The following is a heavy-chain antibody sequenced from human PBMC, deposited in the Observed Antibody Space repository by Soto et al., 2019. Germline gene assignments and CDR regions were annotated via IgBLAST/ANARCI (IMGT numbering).Heavy chain of an antibody. Sequence: SVKVSCKASGVTFSSYAISWVRQAPGQGLEWMGGIIPIFGTANYAQKFQGRVTITADKSTSTAYMELSSLRSEDTAVYYCARSLAARRPLGFDPWGQGTLVTVSS. V-gene: IGHV1-69*06. J-gene: IGHJ5*02. CDR2: IIPIFGTA. CDR3: ARSLAARRPLGFDP. CDR1: GVTFSSYA. D-gene: IGHD6-6*01.